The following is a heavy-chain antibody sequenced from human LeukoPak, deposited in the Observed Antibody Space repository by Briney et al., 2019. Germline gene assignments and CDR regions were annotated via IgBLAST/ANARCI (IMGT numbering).Heavy chain of an antibody. CDR2: ISGSGGST. CDR1: GFTFSSYA. Sequence: PGGSLRLSCAASGFTFSSYAMSWVRQAPGKGLEWVSAISGSGGSTYYADSVKGRFTISRDNSKNTLYLQMNSLRAEDTAVYYCAKSLDYGSGSYYLQYYYYYGMDVWGQGTTVTVSS. J-gene: IGHJ6*02. D-gene: IGHD3-10*01. CDR3: AKSLDYGSGSYYLQYYYYYGMDV. V-gene: IGHV3-23*01.